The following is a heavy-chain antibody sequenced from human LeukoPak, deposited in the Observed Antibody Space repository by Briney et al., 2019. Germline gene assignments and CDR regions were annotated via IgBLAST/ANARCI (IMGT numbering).Heavy chain of an antibody. CDR3: ARSLPYYYDSSGYGQYYFDY. CDR1: GYTFTSYY. V-gene: IGHV1-46*01. J-gene: IGHJ4*02. Sequence: GASVKVSCKASGYTFTSYYMHWVRQAPGQGLEWMGIINPSGGSTSYAQKFQGRVTMTRDTSTSTVYMELSSLRSEDTAVYYCARSLPYYYDSSGYGQYYFDYWGQRTLVTVSS. D-gene: IGHD3-22*01. CDR2: INPSGGST.